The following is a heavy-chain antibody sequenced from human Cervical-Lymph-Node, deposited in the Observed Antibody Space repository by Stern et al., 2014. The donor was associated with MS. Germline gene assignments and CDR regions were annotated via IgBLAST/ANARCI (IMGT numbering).Heavy chain of an antibody. CDR1: GGSISTYY. CDR3: ASHHTTGWYAFDI. D-gene: IGHD6-19*01. V-gene: IGHV4-59*08. CDR2: IYYSGST. J-gene: IGHJ3*02. Sequence: QLQLQESGPGLVKSSETLSLTCTVSGGSISTYYWSWIRQPPGKGLEWFGYIYYSGSTNYNPSFKSRVTISVESSKNQFSLKLNSVTAADTAMYYCASHHTTGWYAFDIWGQGTMVTVSS.